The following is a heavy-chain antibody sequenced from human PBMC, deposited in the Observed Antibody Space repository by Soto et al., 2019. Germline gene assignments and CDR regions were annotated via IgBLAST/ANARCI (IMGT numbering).Heavy chain of an antibody. J-gene: IGHJ6*02. CDR3: ARLAENIVVVPAAIPYYGMDV. D-gene: IGHD2-2*02. CDR1: GYSFASYW. CDR2: IYPGDSDT. Sequence: GESLKISCKCSGYSFASYWIGWVRQIPGKGLEWMGIIYPGDSDTRYSPSFQGQVTISADKSISTAYLQWSSLKASDTAMYYCARLAENIVVVPAAIPYYGMDVWGQGTTVTVSS. V-gene: IGHV5-51*01.